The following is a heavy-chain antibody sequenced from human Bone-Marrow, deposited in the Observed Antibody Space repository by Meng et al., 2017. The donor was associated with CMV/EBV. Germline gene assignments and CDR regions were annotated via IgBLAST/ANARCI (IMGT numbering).Heavy chain of an antibody. D-gene: IGHD6-19*01. CDR2: ISYDGSNK. Sequence: GGSLRLSCAAFGFTFSSYAMHWVRQAPGKGLEWVAVISYDGSNKYYADSVKGRFTISRDNSKNTLYLQMNSLRAEDTAVYYCARDQYSSGWYGDFDYWGQGTLVTVSS. V-gene: IGHV3-30-3*01. CDR3: ARDQYSSGWYGDFDY. CDR1: GFTFSSYA. J-gene: IGHJ4*02.